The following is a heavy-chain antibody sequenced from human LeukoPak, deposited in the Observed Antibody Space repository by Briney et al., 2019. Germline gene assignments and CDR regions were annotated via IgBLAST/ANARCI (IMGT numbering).Heavy chain of an antibody. Sequence: GSLRLSCAASGFTFSSYAMSWIRQPAGKGLEWIGRIYTTGSTNYNPSLKSRVTISVDTSKNQFSLKLSSVTAADTAVYYCARHLLITMIPRRWQYFDLWGRGTLVTVSS. D-gene: IGHD3-22*01. CDR1: GFTFSSYA. J-gene: IGHJ2*01. CDR2: IYTTGST. V-gene: IGHV4-4*07. CDR3: ARHLLITMIPRRWQYFDL.